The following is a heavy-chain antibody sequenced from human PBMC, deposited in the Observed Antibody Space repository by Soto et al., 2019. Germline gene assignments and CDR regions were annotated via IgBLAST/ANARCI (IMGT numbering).Heavy chain of an antibody. CDR2: IYWDDDK. CDR1: GFSLTTSRVG. V-gene: IGHV2-5*02. CDR3: ARVKITYGGVAECDAFDA. Sequence: QITLTESGPMLEKPTQTLTLTCTYSGFSLTTSRVGVGWIRLPPGKALEWLAVIYWDDDKRYSPSHRSRVTIAKDTSRNQVVLTMTNMDPVDTGTYYCARVKITYGGVAECDAFDAWGQGTTITVSS. D-gene: IGHD3-16*01. J-gene: IGHJ3*01.